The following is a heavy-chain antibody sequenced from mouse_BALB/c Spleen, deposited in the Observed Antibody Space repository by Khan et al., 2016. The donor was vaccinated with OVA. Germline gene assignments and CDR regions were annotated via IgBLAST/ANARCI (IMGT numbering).Heavy chain of an antibody. D-gene: IGHD1-1*01. CDR1: GYSITSDYA. J-gene: IGHJ2*02. CDR3: ARVYGGDFDD. V-gene: IGHV3-2*02. CDR2: ISYSGNT. Sequence: EVQLQESGPGLVKPSQSLSLTCTVTGYSITSDYAWNWIRQFPGNKLEWMGFISYSGNTKYNPSLQSRFSITRDTSKNQFFLQLNSVTTEDTATYYCARVYGGDFDDWGQGTSLTVSS.